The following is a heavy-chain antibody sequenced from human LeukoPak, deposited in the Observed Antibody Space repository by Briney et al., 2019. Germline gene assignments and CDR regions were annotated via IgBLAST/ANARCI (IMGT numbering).Heavy chain of an antibody. CDR2: INPNSGGT. J-gene: IGHJ4*02. Sequence: ASVKVSCKASGNTFSGYYIHWVRQAPGQGLEWMGWINPNSGGTNYAQKFQGRVTVTRDTSISTAYMELSTLRSDDTAVYYCARGGEYSRSSSTYWGQGTLVTVSS. CDR3: ARGGEYSRSSSTY. D-gene: IGHD6-6*01. V-gene: IGHV1-2*02. CDR1: GNTFSGYY.